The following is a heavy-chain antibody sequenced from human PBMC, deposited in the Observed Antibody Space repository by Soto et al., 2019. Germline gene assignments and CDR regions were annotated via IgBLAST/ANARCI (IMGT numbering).Heavy chain of an antibody. J-gene: IGHJ5*02. CDR1: GDTFTNYA. CDR3: ARGVGSGSYYNHYTCFDP. Sequence: GASVKVCCKASGDTFTNYAISWVRQAPGQGLEWMGWINTYNGNTNHAQKLQGRVTMTTDTSTSTAYMELRSLRSDDTAVYYCARGVGSGSYYNHYTCFDPWGQGTLVTVSS. D-gene: IGHD3-10*01. V-gene: IGHV1-18*01. CDR2: INTYNGNT.